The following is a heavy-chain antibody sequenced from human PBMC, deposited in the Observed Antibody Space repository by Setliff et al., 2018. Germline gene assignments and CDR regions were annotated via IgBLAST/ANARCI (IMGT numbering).Heavy chain of an antibody. CDR2: ISLSGNTI. CDR3: ARDVYDFRTGQGGP. CDR1: GFNFSINDMTYG. D-gene: IGHD3-3*01. Sequence: GGSLRLSCAASGFNFSINDMTYGMSWVRQAPGEGLEWVSYISLSGNTIYYADSVKGRFTISRDNANNSLYLQMNSLRAEDTAVYYCARDVYDFRTGQGGPWGQGTRVTVSS. J-gene: IGHJ5*02. V-gene: IGHV3-48*04.